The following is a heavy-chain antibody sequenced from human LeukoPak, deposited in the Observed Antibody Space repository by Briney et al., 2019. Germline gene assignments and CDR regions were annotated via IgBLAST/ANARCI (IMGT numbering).Heavy chain of an antibody. J-gene: IGHJ3*02. CDR3: ARDRMHDAFDI. CDR1: GGSISSYY. V-gene: IGHV4-59*01. CDR2: VYYSGST. Sequence: PSETLSLTCTVSGGSISSYYWSWIRQPPGKGLEWIGYVYYSGSTNYNPSLKSRVTISVDTSKNQFSLKLSSVTAADTAVYYCARDRMHDAFDIWGQGTMVTVSS. D-gene: IGHD2-15*01.